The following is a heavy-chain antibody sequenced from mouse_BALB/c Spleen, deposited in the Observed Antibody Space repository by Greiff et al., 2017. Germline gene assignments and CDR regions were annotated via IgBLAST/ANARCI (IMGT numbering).Heavy chain of an antibody. CDR3: ARRDGYPYYAMDY. D-gene: IGHD2-3*01. Sequence: VQLQQSGPELVKPGASVKMSCKASGYTFTSYWMHWVKQRPGQGLEWIGEINPSNGRTNYNEKFKSKATLTVDKSSSTAYMQLSSLTSEDSAVYYCARRDGYPYYAMDYWGQGTSVTVSS. CDR2: INPSNGRT. CDR1: GYTFTSYW. J-gene: IGHJ4*01. V-gene: IGHV1S81*02.